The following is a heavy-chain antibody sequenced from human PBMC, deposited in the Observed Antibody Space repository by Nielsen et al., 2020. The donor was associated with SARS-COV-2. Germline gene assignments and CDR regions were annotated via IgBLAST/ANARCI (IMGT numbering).Heavy chain of an antibody. CDR1: DGSISSSSYY. D-gene: IGHD3-16*01. J-gene: IGHJ4*02. V-gene: IGHV4-61*05. CDR2: IFSSGSA. CDR3: AGGNTALRYYFDY. Sequence: SETLSLTCTVSDGSISSSSYYWTWIRQPPGKGLECLGYIFSSGSANFHPSLKSRVTMSVDTSKNQFSLTLRSVTAADTAVYFCAGGNTALRYYFDYWGQGTLVTVSS.